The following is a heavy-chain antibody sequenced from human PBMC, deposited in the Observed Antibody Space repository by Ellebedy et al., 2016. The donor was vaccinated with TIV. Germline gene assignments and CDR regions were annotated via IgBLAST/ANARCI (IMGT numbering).Heavy chain of an antibody. CDR3: ARDLGGTFDN. J-gene: IGHJ4*02. Sequence: GESLKISCVASGFTFRNHWMHWVRQAPGKGLVWVSRVNSDGSMTTYEDSVKGRFTISRDNAKNTVYLEMNTLRAEDTAVYYCARDLGGTFDNWGQGTLDTVSS. D-gene: IGHD3-16*01. CDR2: VNSDGSMT. CDR1: GFTFRNHW. V-gene: IGHV3-74*01.